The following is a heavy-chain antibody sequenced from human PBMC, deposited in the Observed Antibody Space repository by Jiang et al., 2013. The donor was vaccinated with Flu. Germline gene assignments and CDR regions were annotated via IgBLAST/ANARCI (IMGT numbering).Heavy chain of an antibody. CDR1: EYIFTNYW. V-gene: IGHV5-51*01. J-gene: IGHJ4*02. D-gene: IGHD1-26*01. CDR2: IYPGDSRI. CDR3: ARRGLSDGTAVLFDF. Sequence: SGAEVKKPGESLKISCKGSEYIFTNYWIGWVRQMPGKGLECMGFIYPGDSRIRYSPSFQDQVTISVDKSISTAFLQWRSLRTSDTATYYCARRGLSDGTAVLFDFWGQGNPGHR.